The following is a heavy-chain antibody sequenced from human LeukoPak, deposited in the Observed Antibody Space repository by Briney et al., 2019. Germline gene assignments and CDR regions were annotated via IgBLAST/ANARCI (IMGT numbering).Heavy chain of an antibody. D-gene: IGHD3-22*01. V-gene: IGHV3-23*01. J-gene: IGHJ4*02. Sequence: GGSLRLSCAASGFTFSSYAMSWVRQSTGKGLEWVSYKRGDGGATYYSNSVKGRFNISRDNSRNTLYLQMNSLRAEDTAVYYCAKDRPNYYGSNGHYYRRDGDYWGQGTLVTVSS. CDR1: GFTFSSYA. CDR2: KRGDGGAT. CDR3: AKDRPNYYGSNGHYYRRDGDY.